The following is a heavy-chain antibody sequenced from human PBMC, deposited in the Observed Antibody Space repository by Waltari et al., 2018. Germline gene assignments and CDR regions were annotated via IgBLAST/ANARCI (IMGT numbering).Heavy chain of an antibody. V-gene: IGHV3-33*08. CDR1: GFGFSSFG. Sequence: QVQLVESGGGVVQPGKSLRLSCAGSGFGFSSFGIHWVRQAPGKGLEWVDIIWLDGSKIYYADSVKGRFTISRDNSRNTVYLQMNSLRPEDSGVYYCARCPDEYNYYYMEVWGRGTTVSVSS. J-gene: IGHJ6*03. CDR2: IWLDGSKI. CDR3: ARCPDEYNYYYMEV.